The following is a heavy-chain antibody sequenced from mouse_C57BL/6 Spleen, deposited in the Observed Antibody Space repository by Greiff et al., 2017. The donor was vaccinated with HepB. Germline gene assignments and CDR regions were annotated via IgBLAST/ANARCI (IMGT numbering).Heavy chain of an antibody. V-gene: IGHV1-55*01. CDR1: GYTFTSYW. Sequence: QVQLQQPGAELVKPGASVKMSCKASGYTFTSYWITWVKQRPGQGLEWIGDIYPGSGSTNYNEKFKSKATLTVDTSSSTAYMQLSSLTSEDSAVYYCARSGDYERLAMDYWGQGTSVTVSS. CDR2: IYPGSGST. D-gene: IGHD2-4*01. J-gene: IGHJ4*01. CDR3: ARSGDYERLAMDY.